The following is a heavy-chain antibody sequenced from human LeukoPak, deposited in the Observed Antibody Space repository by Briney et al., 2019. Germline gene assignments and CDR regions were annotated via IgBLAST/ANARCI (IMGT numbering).Heavy chain of an antibody. CDR2: IYTSGST. CDR3: AREERGYGSSWYTER. V-gene: IGHV4-4*07. D-gene: IGHD6-13*01. CDR1: GGSISSYY. Sequence: SETLSLTCTVSGGSISSYYWSWIRQPAGKGLEWIGRIYTSGSTNYNPSLKSRVTMSVDTSKNQFSLKLSSVTAADTAVYYCAREERGYGSSWYTERWGQGTLVTVSS. J-gene: IGHJ4*02.